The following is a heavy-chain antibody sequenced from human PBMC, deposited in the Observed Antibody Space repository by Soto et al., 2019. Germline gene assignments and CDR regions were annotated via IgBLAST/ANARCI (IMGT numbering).Heavy chain of an antibody. CDR3: ARGTRYYDSSGYPTHFDY. CDR2: INRSGIT. D-gene: IGHD3-22*01. Sequence: LSLTCAVYGGSVSNYYWSWIRQPPGKGLEWTGEINRSGITNYNPSLKSRLTISVDTSKNQFSLRLTSVTAADTAVYYCARGTRYYDSSGYPTHFDYWGQGTLVTVS. V-gene: IGHV4-34*01. CDR1: GGSVSNYY. J-gene: IGHJ4*02.